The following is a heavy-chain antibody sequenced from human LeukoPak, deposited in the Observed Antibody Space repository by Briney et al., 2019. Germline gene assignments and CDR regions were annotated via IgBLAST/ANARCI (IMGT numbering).Heavy chain of an antibody. CDR1: GYSFSNYW. CDR2: IYPGDSVT. D-gene: IGHD2-15*01. Sequence: GESLKISCKGSGYSFSNYWIGWVRQMPGKGLEWMGIIYPGDSVTRYSPSFQGQVTISADKSSSTAYLQWGSLKASDTAIYYCARGYVSAFFDYWGQGTLVTVPS. CDR3: ARGYVSAFFDY. V-gene: IGHV5-51*01. J-gene: IGHJ4*02.